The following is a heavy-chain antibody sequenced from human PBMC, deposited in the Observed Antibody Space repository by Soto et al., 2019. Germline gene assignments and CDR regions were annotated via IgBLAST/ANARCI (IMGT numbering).Heavy chain of an antibody. Sequence: PGGSLRLSCAASGFTFSSYGMHWVRQAPGKGLERVAGIWYDGSNKYYADSVKGRFTISRDNSKNTLYLQMNSLRAEDPAVYYCARADYDFWSGRRPIDYGMDVWGQGTTVTVSS. CDR3: ARADYDFWSGRRPIDYGMDV. V-gene: IGHV3-33*01. J-gene: IGHJ6*02. CDR1: GFTFSSYG. D-gene: IGHD3-3*01. CDR2: IWYDGSNK.